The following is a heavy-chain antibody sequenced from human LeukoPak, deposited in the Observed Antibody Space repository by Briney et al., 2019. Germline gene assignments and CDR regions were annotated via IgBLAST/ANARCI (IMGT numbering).Heavy chain of an antibody. J-gene: IGHJ4*02. Sequence: GGSLRLSCAASGFTFSTYNMNWVRQAPGKGLEWVSSISSSSSYIYYADSVKGRFTISRDNAKNSLYLQMNSLRAEDTAVHYCARATSGSYLGYWGQGTLVTVSS. CDR2: ISSSSSYI. V-gene: IGHV3-21*01. D-gene: IGHD1-26*01. CDR3: ARATSGSYLGY. CDR1: GFTFSTYN.